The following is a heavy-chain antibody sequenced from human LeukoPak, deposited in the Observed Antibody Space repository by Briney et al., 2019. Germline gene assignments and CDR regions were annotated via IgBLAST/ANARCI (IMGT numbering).Heavy chain of an antibody. CDR1: GGSFSGYY. J-gene: IGHJ4*02. D-gene: IGHD5-18*01. CDR3: ARGRYSYGY. Sequence: PSETLSLTCAVYGGSFSGYYWSWIRQPPGKGLEWIGEINHSGSTNYNPSLKSRVTIPVDTSKNQFSLKLGSVTAADTAVYYCARGRYSYGYWGQGTLVTVSS. V-gene: IGHV4-34*01. CDR2: INHSGST.